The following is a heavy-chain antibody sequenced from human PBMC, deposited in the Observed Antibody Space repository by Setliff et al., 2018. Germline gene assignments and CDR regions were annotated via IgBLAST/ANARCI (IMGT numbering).Heavy chain of an antibody. CDR2: IKSKTDGGTT. CDR1: GFTFSRAY. D-gene: IGHD3-3*01. J-gene: IGHJ6*03. V-gene: IGHV3-15*07. CDR3: ARSYNFWSGPALDV. Sequence: GGSLRLSCAASGFTFSRAYMNWVRQAPGKGLEWVGRIKSKTDGGTTDYAAPVKGKFSISRDDSENALYLQMSSLKSEDTAVYYCARSYNFWSGPALDVWGKGTTVTVS.